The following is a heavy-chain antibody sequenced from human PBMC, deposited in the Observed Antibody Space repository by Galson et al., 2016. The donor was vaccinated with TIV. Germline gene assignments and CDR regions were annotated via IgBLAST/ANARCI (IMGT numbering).Heavy chain of an antibody. CDR2: ITGSGTTT. Sequence: SLRLSCAASGFKFSNYAMNWVRQAPGKGLEWVSSITGSGTTTHYADSLKGRFTISRDNSKSTLYFQISGLRAEDSAIYYCAKNPHSIPLYDMDAWGQGTTVTVSS. D-gene: IGHD3-3*02. V-gene: IGHV3-23*01. CDR3: AKNPHSIPLYDMDA. CDR1: GFKFSNYA. J-gene: IGHJ6*03.